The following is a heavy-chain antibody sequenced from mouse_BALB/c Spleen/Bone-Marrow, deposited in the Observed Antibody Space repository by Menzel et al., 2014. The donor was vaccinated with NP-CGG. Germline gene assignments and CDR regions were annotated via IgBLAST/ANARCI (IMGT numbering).Heavy chain of an antibody. Sequence: VQLQQSGAELAKPGASVKMSCEASGYTFTNYWMHWVKQRPGQGLKWIGYINPNTGYTEYNQKFKDKATVTADKSSSTAYMQLSSLTSEDSAVYYCARRGDSSGYAFAYWGQGTLVTVSA. V-gene: IGHV1-7*01. CDR3: ARRGDSSGYAFAY. CDR2: INPNTGYT. D-gene: IGHD3-2*01. CDR1: GYTFTNYW. J-gene: IGHJ3*01.